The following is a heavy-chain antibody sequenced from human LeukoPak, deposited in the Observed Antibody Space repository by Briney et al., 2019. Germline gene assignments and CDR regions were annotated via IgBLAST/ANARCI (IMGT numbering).Heavy chain of an antibody. CDR2: INPSGGTT. CDR3: ARAGGGDGYNYVY. V-gene: IGHV1-46*01. Sequence: VASVKISCKASGYTFTIYYIHWVRQAPGQGLEWMGIINPSGGTTTYAQKFQGRVTMTRDTSTSTVHMELSSLRSEDTAVYYCARAGGGDGYNYVYWGQGTLVTVSS. CDR1: GYTFTIYY. D-gene: IGHD5-24*01. J-gene: IGHJ4*02.